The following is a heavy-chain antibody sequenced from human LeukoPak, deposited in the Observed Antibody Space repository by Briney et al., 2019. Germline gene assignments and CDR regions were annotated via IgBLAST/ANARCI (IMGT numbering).Heavy chain of an antibody. CDR1: GFTFSSYA. D-gene: IGHD4-23*01. CDR3: AKDRVHGGNYYYYYYGMDV. CDR2: ISGSGGST. V-gene: IGHV3-23*01. Sequence: GGSLRLSCAASGFTFSSYAMSWVRQAPGKGLEWVSAISGSGGSTYYADSVKGRFTISRDNSKNTLYLQMSSLRAEDTAVYYCAKDRVHGGNYYYYYYGMDVWGQGTTVTVSS. J-gene: IGHJ6*02.